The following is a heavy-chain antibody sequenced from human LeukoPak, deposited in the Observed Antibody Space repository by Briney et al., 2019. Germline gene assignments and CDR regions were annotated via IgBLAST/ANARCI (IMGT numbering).Heavy chain of an antibody. D-gene: IGHD5-12*01. CDR2: INTNTGNP. Sequence: GASVKVSCKASGYTFTSYAMNWVRQAPGQGLEWMGWINTNTGNPTYAQGFTGRFVFSLDTSVSTAYLQISSLKAEDTAVYYCARVPIKWLRPRTYYYYYYMDVWGKGTTVTVSS. CDR3: ARVPIKWLRPRTYYYYYYMDV. CDR1: GYTFTSYA. V-gene: IGHV7-4-1*02. J-gene: IGHJ6*03.